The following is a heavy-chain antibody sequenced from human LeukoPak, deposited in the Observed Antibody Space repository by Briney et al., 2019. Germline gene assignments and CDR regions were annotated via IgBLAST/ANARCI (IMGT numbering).Heavy chain of an antibody. J-gene: IGHJ4*02. Sequence: PSETLSLTCTVSGGSLSSYFWTWIRQPAGKGPEWIGRIYSSGRTNYNPSLKSRVTISVDTSKNQFSLTLSSVTAADTAVYYCARVYVDTAMVDYWGQGTLVTVSS. CDR1: GGSLSSYF. CDR2: IYSSGRT. D-gene: IGHD5-18*01. V-gene: IGHV4-4*07. CDR3: ARVYVDTAMVDY.